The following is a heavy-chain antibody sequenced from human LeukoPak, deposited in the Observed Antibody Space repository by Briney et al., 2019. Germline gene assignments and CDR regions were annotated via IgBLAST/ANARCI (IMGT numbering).Heavy chain of an antibody. Sequence: GGSLRLSCAASGFTFSSYAMSWVRQAPGKGLEWVSAISGSGGSTYYADSVKGRFTVTRDNAQSSLHLQMDSLRGEDTAVYYCLAGGGYWGQGTLVTVSS. CDR2: ISGSGGST. CDR1: GFTFSSYA. V-gene: IGHV3-23*01. J-gene: IGHJ4*02. D-gene: IGHD3-10*01. CDR3: LAGGGY.